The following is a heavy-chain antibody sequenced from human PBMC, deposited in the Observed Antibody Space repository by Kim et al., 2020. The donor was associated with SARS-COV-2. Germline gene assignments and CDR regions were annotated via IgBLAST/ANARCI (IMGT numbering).Heavy chain of an antibody. CDR3: ARDLFSGGSRYFDY. Sequence: GGSLRLSCAASGFIFSHYGMHWVRQAPGKGLEWVAVIWYDGSNKYYADSVKGRFAISRDNSKNTLFLEMSCLRDEDTAVYYCARDLFSGGSRYFDYWGQGTPVTVSS. D-gene: IGHD2-15*01. CDR1: GFIFSHYG. CDR2: IWYDGSNK. V-gene: IGHV3-33*01. J-gene: IGHJ4*02.